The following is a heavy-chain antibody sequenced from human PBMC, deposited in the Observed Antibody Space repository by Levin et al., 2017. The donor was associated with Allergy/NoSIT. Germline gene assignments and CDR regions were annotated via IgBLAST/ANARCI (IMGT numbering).Heavy chain of an antibody. D-gene: IGHD4-11*01. Sequence: ASVKVSCKASGNTFTDYYMYWVRQAPGQGLEWMGWINPNSGGTNYAQKFQGRVTMTRDTSISTAYMELSRLTSDDTAVYYCARGRGTVSTNWFDPWGQGTLVTVSS. V-gene: IGHV1-2*02. CDR2: INPNSGGT. J-gene: IGHJ5*02. CDR3: ARGRGTVSTNWFDP. CDR1: GNTFTDYY.